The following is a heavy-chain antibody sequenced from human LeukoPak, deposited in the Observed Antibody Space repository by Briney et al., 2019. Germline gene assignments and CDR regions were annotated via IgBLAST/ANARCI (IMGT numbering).Heavy chain of an antibody. J-gene: IGHJ4*02. CDR2: MNQDGSEI. Sequence: GGSLRLSCVGSGFTFSRYWLNWVRQAPGKGLEWVANMNQDGSEIYYLDSVKGRFTISRDNAKNSLYLQMNSLRAEDTALYYCAKSGAEYSSSFDYWGQGTLVTVSS. V-gene: IGHV3-7*03. D-gene: IGHD6-6*01. CDR1: GFTFSRYW. CDR3: AKSGAEYSSSFDY.